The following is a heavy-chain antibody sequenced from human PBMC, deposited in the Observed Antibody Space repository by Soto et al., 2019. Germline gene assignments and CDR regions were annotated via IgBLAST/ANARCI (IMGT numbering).Heavy chain of an antibody. CDR3: ATLGPDQTPSPRGYYYMNV. CDR1: GFTFSRYG. CDR2: ISFDGRDV. D-gene: IGHD2-2*01. V-gene: IGHV3-33*01. J-gene: IGHJ6*03. Sequence: QVQLVQSGGGVVQPGRSLRLSCGASGFTFSRYGMHWVRQAPGKGLEWVAFISFDGRDVYHADSVKGRFTISRDNSKDTLFLQMKRLRAEDTALYYCATLGPDQTPSPRGYYYMNVWGKGTTVAVSS.